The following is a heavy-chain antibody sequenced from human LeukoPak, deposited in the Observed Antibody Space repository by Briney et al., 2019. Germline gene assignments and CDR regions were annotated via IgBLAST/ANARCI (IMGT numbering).Heavy chain of an antibody. D-gene: IGHD4-17*01. J-gene: IGHJ4*02. CDR3: ARVGYDYGDSDY. V-gene: IGHV1-69*05. CDR1: GGTFSSYA. Sequence: ASVKVSCKAFGGTFSSYAISWVRQAPGQGLEWMGGIIPIFGTANYAQKLQGRVTMTTDTSTSTAYMELRSLRSDDTAVYYCARVGYDYGDSDYWGQGTLVTVSS. CDR2: IIPIFGTA.